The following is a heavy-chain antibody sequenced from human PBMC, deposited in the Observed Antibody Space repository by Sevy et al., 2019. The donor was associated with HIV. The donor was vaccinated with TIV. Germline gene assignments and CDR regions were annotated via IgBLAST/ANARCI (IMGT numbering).Heavy chain of an antibody. D-gene: IGHD2-21*01. CDR3: ARRAPPVIPAKRWFDS. V-gene: IGHV4-34*01. J-gene: IGHJ5*01. CDR1: GGSFSGYH. CDR2: VHLSGTT. Sequence: SETLSLTCAVYGGSFSGYHWNWIRQSPDKRLEWIGEVHLSGTTNYNPSLQSRVTISVDQSKNQFFLNLTSVTAADTAVYYCARRAPPVIPAKRWFDSWGQGTLVTVSS.